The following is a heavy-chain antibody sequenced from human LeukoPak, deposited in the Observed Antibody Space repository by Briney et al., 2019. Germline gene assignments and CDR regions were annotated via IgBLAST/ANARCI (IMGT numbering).Heavy chain of an antibody. CDR1: GFTFSSYA. D-gene: IGHD2-15*01. Sequence: GGSLRLSCAASGFTFSSYAMSWVRQAPGKGPEWVAVISYDGSNKYYADSVKGRFTISRDNSKNTLYLQMNSLRAEDTAVYYCARDLAVVAALPGYWGQGTLVTVSS. CDR2: ISYDGSNK. V-gene: IGHV3-30-3*01. J-gene: IGHJ4*02. CDR3: ARDLAVVAALPGY.